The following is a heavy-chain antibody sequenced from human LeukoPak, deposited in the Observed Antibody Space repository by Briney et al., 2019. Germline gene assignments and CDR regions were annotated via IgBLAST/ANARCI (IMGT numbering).Heavy chain of an antibody. D-gene: IGHD2-15*01. CDR3: ARGLHCSGGSCYLGYYYYYYYMDV. V-gene: IGHV3-11*01. CDR1: GFTFSDYY. Sequence: GGSLRLSCAASGFTFSDYYMSWIRQAPGKGLEWVSYISSSGSTIYYADSVKGRFTISRDNAKNSLYLQMNSLRAEDTAVYYCARGLHCSGGSCYLGYYYYYYYMDVWGKGTTVTISS. CDR2: ISSSGSTI. J-gene: IGHJ6*03.